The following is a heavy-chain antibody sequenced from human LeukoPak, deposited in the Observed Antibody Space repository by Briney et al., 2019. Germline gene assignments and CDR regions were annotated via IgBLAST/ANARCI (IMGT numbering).Heavy chain of an antibody. CDR3: ARDRRAYVATMDY. CDR1: GFTFSSYS. CDR2: ISSSSSSYI. J-gene: IGHJ4*02. V-gene: IGHV3-21*01. D-gene: IGHD5-24*01. Sequence: GGSLRLSCAASGFTFSSYSMNWVRQAPGKGLEWVSSISSSSSSYIYYADSVKGRFTISRDNAKNSLYLQMNSLRAEDTAVYYCARDRRAYVATMDYWGQGTLVTVSS.